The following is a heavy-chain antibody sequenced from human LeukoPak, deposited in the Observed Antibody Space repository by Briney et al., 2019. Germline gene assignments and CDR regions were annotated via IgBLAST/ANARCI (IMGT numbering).Heavy chain of an antibody. CDR2: INRDGTSR. V-gene: IGHV3-74*03. J-gene: IGHJ4*02. Sequence: GGSLRLSCAVSGIIFGDSWMHWVRQGPGKGLEWVARINRDGTSRVYADSVKGWFTVSRDNARNTLYLQMNSLRAEDTAVYYCAKAAVAGTRLTNFDYWGQGTLVTVSS. CDR1: GIIFGDSW. CDR3: AKAAVAGTRLTNFDY. D-gene: IGHD3-10*01.